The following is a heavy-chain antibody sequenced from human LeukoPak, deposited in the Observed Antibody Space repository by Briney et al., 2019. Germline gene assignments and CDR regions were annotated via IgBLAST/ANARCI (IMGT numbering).Heavy chain of an antibody. D-gene: IGHD3-3*01. CDR1: GYTFTSYA. J-gene: IGHJ3*02. Sequence: ASVKVSCKASGYTFTSYAMNWVRQAPGQGLEWMGWINTNTGNPTYAQGFTGRFVFSLDTSVSTAYLQISSLKAEDTAVYYCARDQNYDFWSGYYLSAFDIWGQGTMVTVSS. CDR2: INTNTGNP. CDR3: ARDQNYDFWSGYYLSAFDI. V-gene: IGHV7-4-1*02.